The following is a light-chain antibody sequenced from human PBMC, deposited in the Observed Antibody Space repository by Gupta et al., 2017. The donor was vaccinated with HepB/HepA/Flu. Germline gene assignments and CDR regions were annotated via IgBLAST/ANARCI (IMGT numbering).Light chain of an antibody. CDR3: QQHYSTPART. CDR1: QSVLYSSNNKNY. V-gene: IGKV4-1*01. J-gene: IGKJ4*01. CDR2: WAS. Sequence: DIVMTQSPDSLAVSLGERATINCKSSQSVLYSSNNKNYLAWYQQKPGQPPKLLIYWASTRESGVPDRFIGSGSGTDFTLTISSLQAEDVAVYYCQQHYSTPARTFGRGTKVEIK.